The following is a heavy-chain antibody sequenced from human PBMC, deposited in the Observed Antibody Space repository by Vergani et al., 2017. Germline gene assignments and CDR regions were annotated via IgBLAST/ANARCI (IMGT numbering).Heavy chain of an antibody. J-gene: IGHJ6*02. D-gene: IGHD3/OR15-3a*01. CDR2: IWYDGSNK. CDR3: ARGDFWTSGYYYGMDG. Sequence: QVQLVESGGGVVQPGRSLRLSCAASGFTFSSYGMHWVRQAPGKGLKWVAVIWYDGSNKYYADSVKGRFTISRDNSNNTLYLQMNSLRAEDTAVYYCARGDFWTSGYYYGMDGWGQGTTVTVSS. CDR1: GFTFSSYG. V-gene: IGHV3-33*01.